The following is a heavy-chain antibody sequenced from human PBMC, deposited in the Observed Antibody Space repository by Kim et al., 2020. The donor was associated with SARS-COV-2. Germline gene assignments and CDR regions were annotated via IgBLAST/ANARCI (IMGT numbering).Heavy chain of an antibody. CDR3: AREREEYGSGSLGMNV. CDR2: ISSTGSYT. D-gene: IGHD3-10*01. CDR1: GFAFNNYN. V-gene: IGHV3-21*01. J-gene: IGHJ6*02. Sequence: GGSLRLSCAASGFAFNNYNMNWVRQVPGKGLAWVSSISSTGSYTSYTDSVKGRFTISRDNAKKSLYLQMNSLRAEDTAVYYCAREREEYGSGSLGMNVWGQGTTVTVSS.